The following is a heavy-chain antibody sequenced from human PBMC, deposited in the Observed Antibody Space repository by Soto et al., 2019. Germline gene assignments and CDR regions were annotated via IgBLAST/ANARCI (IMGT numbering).Heavy chain of an antibody. V-gene: IGHV1-2*02. CDR1: GYTFTGYY. D-gene: IGHD3-3*01. CDR3: ARITIFGVVGFDY. CDR2: IDPNSGGT. Sequence: GASVKVSCKASGYTFTGYYMHWVRQAPGQGLEWMGWIDPNSGGTNYAQKFQGRVTMTRDTSISTAYMELSRLRSDDTAVYYCARITIFGVVGFDYWGQGTLVTVSS. J-gene: IGHJ4*02.